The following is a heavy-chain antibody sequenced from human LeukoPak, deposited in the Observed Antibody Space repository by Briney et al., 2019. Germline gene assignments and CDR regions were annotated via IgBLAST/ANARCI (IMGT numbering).Heavy chain of an antibody. J-gene: IGHJ6*03. Sequence: SETLSLTCAVYGGSFSGYSWSWIRQPPGKGLEWVGEMIHSGSTNYNPSLKSRVTISVDTSKNQFSLKLSSVTAADTAVYYCARASSYYYYYMDVWGKGTTVTVSS. V-gene: IGHV4-34*12. CDR1: GGSFSGYS. CDR2: MIHSGST. CDR3: ARASSYYYYYMDV. D-gene: IGHD6-6*01.